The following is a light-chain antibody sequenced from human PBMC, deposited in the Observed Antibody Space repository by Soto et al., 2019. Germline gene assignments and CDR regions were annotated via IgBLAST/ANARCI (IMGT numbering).Light chain of an antibody. Sequence: IGLSQSPGTLSLSPGERATLSCRASQSVTSNYLAWYQQKPGQAPRLLIYDASNRATGIPARFSGSGSGTDFTLTISSLEPEDFAVYYCQQRSNWPPVPFGQGTRLEIK. J-gene: IGKJ5*01. V-gene: IGKV3-11*01. CDR2: DAS. CDR1: QSVTSNY. CDR3: QQRSNWPPVP.